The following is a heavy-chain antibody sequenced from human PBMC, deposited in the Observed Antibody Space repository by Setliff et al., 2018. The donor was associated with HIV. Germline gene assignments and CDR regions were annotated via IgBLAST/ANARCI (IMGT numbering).Heavy chain of an antibody. CDR2: ISPDGNRN. D-gene: IGHD2-8*01. CDR1: GFTFDDYG. V-gene: IGHV3-7*03. CDR3: ARVLLRTNAVYGVVSNRFDP. Sequence: GGSLRLSCAASGFTFDDYGMSWVRQAPGEGLEWVASISPDGNRNYCVGSVKGRFTASRDNAKSSLYLQMNSLRAEDTAVYYCARVLLRTNAVYGVVSNRFDPWGQGTLVTVTS. J-gene: IGHJ5*02.